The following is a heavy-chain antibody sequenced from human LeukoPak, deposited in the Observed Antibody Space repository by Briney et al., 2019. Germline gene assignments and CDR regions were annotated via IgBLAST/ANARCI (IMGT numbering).Heavy chain of an antibody. V-gene: IGHV4-59*08. CDR1: GGSISSYY. D-gene: IGHD3-16*01. J-gene: IGHJ4*02. Sequence: PSGTLSLTCTVSGGSISSYYWSWIRQPPGKGLEWIGYIYYSGSTNYNPSLKSRVTISVDTSKNQFSLKLSSVTAADTAVYYCARFRWGSGFDYWGQGTLVTVSS. CDR2: IYYSGST. CDR3: ARFRWGSGFDY.